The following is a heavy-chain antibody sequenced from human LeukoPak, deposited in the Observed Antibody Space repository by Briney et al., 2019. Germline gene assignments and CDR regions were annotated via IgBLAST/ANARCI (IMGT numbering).Heavy chain of an antibody. CDR2: ISYDGSNK. Sequence: GGSLRLSCAASGFTFSSYGMHWVRQAPGKGLEWVAVISYDGSNKYYADSVKGRSTISRDNSKNTLYLQMNSLRAEDTAVYYCAKSFLGYYYGSGSYPTDPAYDYWGQGTLVTVSS. V-gene: IGHV3-30*18. CDR3: AKSFLGYYYGSGSYPTDPAYDY. J-gene: IGHJ4*02. CDR1: GFTFSSYG. D-gene: IGHD3-10*01.